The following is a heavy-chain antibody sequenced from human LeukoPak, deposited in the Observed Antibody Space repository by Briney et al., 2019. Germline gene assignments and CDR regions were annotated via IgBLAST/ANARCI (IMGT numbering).Heavy chain of an antibody. CDR1: GFTFSSYA. J-gene: IGHJ3*02. D-gene: IGHD3-22*01. V-gene: IGHV3-30*04. CDR2: ISYDGSNK. CDR3: ASRAYYYDSSGYYYGDAFDI. Sequence: GGSLRLSCAASGFTFSSYAMHWVRQAPGKGLEWVAVISYDGSNKYYADSVKGRFTISRDNSKNTLYLQMNSLRAEDTAVYYCASRAYYYDSSGYYYGDAFDIWGQGTMVTVSS.